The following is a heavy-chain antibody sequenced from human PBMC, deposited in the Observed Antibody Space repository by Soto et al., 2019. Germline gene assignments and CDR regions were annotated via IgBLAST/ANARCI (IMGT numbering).Heavy chain of an antibody. Sequence: GSLRLSCAASGFTFSSYAMSWVRQAPEKGLEWVASISGSGGNTYYTDSVRGRFTISRDISKNTLYLQMISLRAEDTAVYYCAKDPITMVRGVEDYFDYWGQGTLVTVSS. V-gene: IGHV3-23*01. CDR2: ISGSGGNT. J-gene: IGHJ4*02. CDR3: AKDPITMVRGVEDYFDY. CDR1: GFTFSSYA. D-gene: IGHD3-10*01.